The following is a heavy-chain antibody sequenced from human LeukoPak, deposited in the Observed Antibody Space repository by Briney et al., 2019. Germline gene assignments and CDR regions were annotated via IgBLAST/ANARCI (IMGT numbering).Heavy chain of an antibody. CDR1: GGTFSSYA. D-gene: IGHD1-1*01. CDR3: ARVLAGTTSDAFDI. V-gene: IGHV1-69*04. CDR2: IIPILGIA. Sequence: SVKVSCKASGGTFSSYAISWVRQAPGQGLEWMGRIIPILGIANYAQKFQGRVTITADKSTSTAYMELSSLRSEDTAVYYCARVLAGTTSDAFDIWGQGTMVTVSS. J-gene: IGHJ3*02.